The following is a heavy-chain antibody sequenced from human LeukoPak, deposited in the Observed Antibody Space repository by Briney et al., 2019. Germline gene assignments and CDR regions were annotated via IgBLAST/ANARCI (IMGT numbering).Heavy chain of an antibody. V-gene: IGHV4-30-2*01. CDR1: GGSISSGGYS. J-gene: IGHJ5*02. CDR2: IYHSGST. D-gene: IGHD1-1*01. CDR3: ARRDAAGTNWKLDP. Sequence: SQTLSLTCAVSGGSISSGGYSWSWIRQPPGKGLEWIGYIYHSGSTYYNPSLKSRVTISVDRSKNQFSLKLSSVTAADTAVYYCARRDAAGTNWKLDPWGQGTLVTVSS.